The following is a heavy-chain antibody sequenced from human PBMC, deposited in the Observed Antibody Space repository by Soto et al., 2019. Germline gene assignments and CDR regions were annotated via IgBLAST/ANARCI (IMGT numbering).Heavy chain of an antibody. CDR3: ATGSMITFGGVIAPPDY. Sequence: QVQLQESGPGLVKPSQTLSLTCTVSGGSISSGDYYWSWIRQPPGKGLEWIGYIYYSGSTYYNPSLKIRVTISVDTSKNQFSLKLSSVTAADTAVYYCATGSMITFGGVIAPPDYWGQGTLVTVSS. J-gene: IGHJ4*02. CDR2: IYYSGST. V-gene: IGHV4-30-4*01. D-gene: IGHD3-16*02. CDR1: GGSISSGDYY.